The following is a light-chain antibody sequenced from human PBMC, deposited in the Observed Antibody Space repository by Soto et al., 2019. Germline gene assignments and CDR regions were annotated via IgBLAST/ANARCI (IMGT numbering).Light chain of an antibody. CDR3: QQRSNWPK. V-gene: IGKV3-11*01. Sequence: EIVLTQSPATLSLSPGERATLSCRASQSVSSYLAWYQQKPGQAPRLLIYDASNRATGIPARFSGSGSGTDFTLTIRSLEPEDFAVYYCQQRSNWPKFGQGTKV. J-gene: IGKJ1*01. CDR1: QSVSSY. CDR2: DAS.